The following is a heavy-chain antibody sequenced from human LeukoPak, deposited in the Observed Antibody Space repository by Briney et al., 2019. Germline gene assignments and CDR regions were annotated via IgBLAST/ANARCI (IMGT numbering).Heavy chain of an antibody. CDR1: GYTFTSYD. CDR2: MNPNSGNT. V-gene: IGHV1-8*01. D-gene: IGHD6-13*01. Sequence: GASVKVSCKASGYTFTSYDINWVRHATGQGLEWMGWMNPNSGNTGYAQKFQGRVTMTRNTSISTAYMELSSLRSEDTAVYYCARGYSSSWLSAGREDAFDISGQGTMVSVSS. J-gene: IGHJ3*02. CDR3: ARGYSSSWLSAGREDAFDI.